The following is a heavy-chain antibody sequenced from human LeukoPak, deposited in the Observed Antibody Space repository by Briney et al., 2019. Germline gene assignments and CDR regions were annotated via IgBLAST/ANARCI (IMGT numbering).Heavy chain of an antibody. CDR1: GGSISSYY. CDR2: IYYSGST. Sequence: TSETLSLTCTVSGGSISSYYWSWIRQPPGKGLEWIGYIYYSGSTNYNPSLKSRVTISVDTPKNQFSLKLSSVTAADTAVYYCARAIRIAAADYYYYYGMDVWGQGTTVTVSS. CDR3: ARAIRIAAADYYYYYGMDV. V-gene: IGHV4-59*01. D-gene: IGHD6-13*01. J-gene: IGHJ6*02.